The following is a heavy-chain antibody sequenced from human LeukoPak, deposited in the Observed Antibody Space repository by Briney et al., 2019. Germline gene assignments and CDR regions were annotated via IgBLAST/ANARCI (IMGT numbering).Heavy chain of an antibody. CDR1: GFTFSSYE. J-gene: IGHJ4*02. D-gene: IGHD3-10*01. Sequence: AGGSLRLSCAASGFTFSSYEMNWVRHAPGKGLAWVSYISSSGSTIYYADSVKGRFTISRDNAKNSLYLQMNSLRAEDTAVYYCARGDGSGRGEAIDYWGQGTLVTVSS. CDR3: ARGDGSGRGEAIDY. CDR2: ISSSGSTI. V-gene: IGHV3-48*03.